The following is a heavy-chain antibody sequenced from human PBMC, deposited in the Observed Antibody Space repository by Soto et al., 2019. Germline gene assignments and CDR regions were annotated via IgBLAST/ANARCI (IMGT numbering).Heavy chain of an antibody. CDR3: ARHAYYYDSSGYSLDY. V-gene: IGHV4-39*01. J-gene: IGHJ4*02. CDR1: GGSISSISYY. CDR2: IYYSGST. D-gene: IGHD3-22*01. Sequence: SETLSLTCTVSGGSISSISYYLGWIRQPPGKGLEWIGSIYYSGSTYYNPSLKSRVTISVDTSKNQFSLKLSSVTAADTAVYYCARHAYYYDSSGYSLDYWGQGTLVTVSS.